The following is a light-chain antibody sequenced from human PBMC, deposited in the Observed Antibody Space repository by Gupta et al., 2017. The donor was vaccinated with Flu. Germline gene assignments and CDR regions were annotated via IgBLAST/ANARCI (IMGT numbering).Light chain of an antibody. CDR3: QQSYSTPLT. CDR1: QSIRSY. J-gene: IGKJ4*01. CDR2: AAS. V-gene: IGKV1-39*01. Sequence: LSSLSAAVGTRVTITCRASQSIRSYLNWYQQKPGKAPKLLIYAASSLQSGVPSRFSGSGSGTDFTLTISSLQPEDFATYYCQQSYSTPLTFGGGTKVEIK.